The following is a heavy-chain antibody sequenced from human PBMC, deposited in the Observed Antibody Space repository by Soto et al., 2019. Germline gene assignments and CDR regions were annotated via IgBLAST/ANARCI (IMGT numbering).Heavy chain of an antibody. CDR3: ARGLTPGEYSSSLLFDY. CDR2: INHSGST. V-gene: IGHV4-34*01. D-gene: IGHD6-6*01. CDR1: GGSFSGYY. Sequence: SETLSLTCAVYGGSFSGYYWSWIRQPPGKGLEWIGEINHSGSTNYNPSLKSRVTISVDTSKNQFSLKLSSVTAADTAVYYCARGLTPGEYSSSLLFDYWGQGTLVTVSS. J-gene: IGHJ4*02.